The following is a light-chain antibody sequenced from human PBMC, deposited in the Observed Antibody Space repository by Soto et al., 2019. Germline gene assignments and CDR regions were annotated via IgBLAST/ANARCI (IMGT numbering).Light chain of an antibody. V-gene: IGLV7-43*01. CDR2: STS. CDR1: TGAVTSGYY. J-gene: IGLJ2*01. Sequence: QAVVTQEPSLTVSPGGTVTLTCASSTGAVTSGYYPNWFQQKPGQAPRPLIYSTSNKHSWTPARFSGSLLGGKAALTLSGVQAEDEAEYYCLLYYGGAQLVFGGGTKVTVL. CDR3: LLYYGGAQLV.